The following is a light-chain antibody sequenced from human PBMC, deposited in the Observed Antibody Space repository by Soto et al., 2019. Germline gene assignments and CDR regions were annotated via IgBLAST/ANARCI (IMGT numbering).Light chain of an antibody. CDR3: QQYGSPQWT. V-gene: IGKV3-20*01. CDR1: QSVSSSY. Sequence: EIVLTQSPGTLSLSPGERATLSCRASQSVSSSYLAWYQQKPGQAPRLLIYGASSRATGIPDRFSGSGSGTAFTLTISRLEPEDFAVYYCQQYGSPQWTFGQGTKVEIK. CDR2: GAS. J-gene: IGKJ1*01.